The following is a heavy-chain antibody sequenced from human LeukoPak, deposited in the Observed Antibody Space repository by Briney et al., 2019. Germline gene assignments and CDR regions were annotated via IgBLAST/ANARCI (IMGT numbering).Heavy chain of an antibody. D-gene: IGHD3-22*01. V-gene: IGHV4-31*03. CDR3: ARGYDSSGLSLFDY. J-gene: IGHJ4*02. CDR1: GGSISSGGYY. Sequence: SETLSLTCTVSGGSISSGGYYWSWIRQHPGKGLEWIGYIYYSGNTYYNPSLKSRVTISVDTSKNQFSLKLSSVTAADTAVYYCARGYDSSGLSLFDYWGQGTLVTVSS. CDR2: IYYSGNT.